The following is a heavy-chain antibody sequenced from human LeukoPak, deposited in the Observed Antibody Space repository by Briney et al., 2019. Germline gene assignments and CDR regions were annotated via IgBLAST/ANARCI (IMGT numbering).Heavy chain of an antibody. CDR3: ARDHQTHFGVVIDDYYYYYYMDV. CDR1: GYTFTDYY. CDR2: INPDSGYT. V-gene: IGHV1-2*02. J-gene: IGHJ6*03. Sequence: ASVKVSCKTSGYTFTDYYIHWVRQAPGQGLEWMGWINPDSGYTNYAQKFQGRVTMTRDTSINTAYMELSSLRSEDTAVYYCARDHQTHFGVVIDDYYYYYYMDVWGKGTTVTVSS. D-gene: IGHD3-3*01.